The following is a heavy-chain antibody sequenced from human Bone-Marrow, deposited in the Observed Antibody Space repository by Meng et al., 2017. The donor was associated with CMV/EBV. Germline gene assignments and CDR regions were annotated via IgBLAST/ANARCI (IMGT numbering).Heavy chain of an antibody. D-gene: IGHD1-14*01. J-gene: IGHJ6*01. Sequence: SETLSLTCAVYGGSFSGYYWSWIRQPPGKGLEWIGEINHSGSTNYNPSLKSRVTISVDTSKNQFSLKLSSVTAADTAVYYCARRCRINRYYYYYGMDVWGQGTTVTGSS. CDR2: INHSGST. V-gene: IGHV4-34*01. CDR3: ARRCRINRYYYYYGMDV. CDR1: GGSFSGYY.